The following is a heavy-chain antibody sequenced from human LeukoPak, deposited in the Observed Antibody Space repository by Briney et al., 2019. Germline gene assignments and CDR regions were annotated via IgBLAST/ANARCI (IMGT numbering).Heavy chain of an antibody. V-gene: IGHV1-69*04. Sequence: ASVKVSCKASGGTFSSYAISWVRQAPGQGLEWMGRIIPILGIANYAQKFQGRVTITADKSTSTAYMELSSLRSEDTAVYYCAREEYYYDSSGYSPLDYWGQGTLVTVSS. CDR1: GGTFSSYA. CDR2: IIPILGIA. CDR3: AREEYYYDSSGYSPLDY. D-gene: IGHD3-22*01. J-gene: IGHJ4*02.